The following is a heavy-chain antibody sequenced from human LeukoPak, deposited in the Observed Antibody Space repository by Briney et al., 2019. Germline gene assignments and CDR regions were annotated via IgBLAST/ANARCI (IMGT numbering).Heavy chain of an antibody. Sequence: PGGSLRLSCAASGFTFSSYSMHWVRQAPGKGLEWVAVISYDGSNKYYADSVKGRFTISRDNSKNTLYLQMNSLRAEDTAVYYCAKTRTKTYSSSWYGYYYYGMDVWGQGTTVTVSS. CDR1: GFTFSSYS. CDR3: AKTRTKTYSSSWYGYYYYGMDV. V-gene: IGHV3-30*18. J-gene: IGHJ6*02. D-gene: IGHD6-13*01. CDR2: ISYDGSNK.